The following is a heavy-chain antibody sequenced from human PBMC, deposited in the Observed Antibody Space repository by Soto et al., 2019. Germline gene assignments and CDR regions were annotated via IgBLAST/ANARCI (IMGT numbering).Heavy chain of an antibody. CDR2: ISSSSSYI. V-gene: IGHV3-21*01. J-gene: IGHJ4*02. CDR1: GFTFSSYS. Sequence: GGSLRLSCAASGFTFSSYSMNWVRQAPGKRLEWVSSISSSSSYIYYADSVKGRFTISRDNAKNSLYLQMNSLRAEDTAVYYCARDGQATRFDYWGQGTLVTVSS. CDR3: ARDGQATRFDY.